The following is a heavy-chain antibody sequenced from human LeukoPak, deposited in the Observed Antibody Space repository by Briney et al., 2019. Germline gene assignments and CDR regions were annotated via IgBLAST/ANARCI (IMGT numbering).Heavy chain of an antibody. D-gene: IGHD2-21*02. CDR1: GFAVSRNY. V-gene: IGHV3-53*01. Sequence: PGGSLRLSCAASGFAVSRNYMSWVRQAPGKGLEWVSVIYTGGSTNYADSVKGRFTISSDNSKNTVYLQMNGLRAEDMAVYYCASLQMTDAGGWFDPWGQGTLVTVSS. CDR3: ASLQMTDAGGWFDP. J-gene: IGHJ5*02. CDR2: IYTGGST.